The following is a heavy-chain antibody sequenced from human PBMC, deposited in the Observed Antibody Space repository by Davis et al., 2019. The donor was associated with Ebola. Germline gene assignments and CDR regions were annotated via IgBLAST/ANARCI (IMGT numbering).Heavy chain of an antibody. CDR3: AKGTLGGGNWFFDH. V-gene: IGHV1-2*04. CDR1: GYTFSGYY. D-gene: IGHD1-26*01. CDR2: VNPATGAT. Sequence: ASVKVSCKASGYTFSGYYMHWVRQAPGQGLEWMGWVNPATGATYYAQKFQGWVTMTRDTSITSLYLEMSRLKSDDTAVYYCAKGTLGGGNWFFDHWGRGTLVTVSS. J-gene: IGHJ2*01.